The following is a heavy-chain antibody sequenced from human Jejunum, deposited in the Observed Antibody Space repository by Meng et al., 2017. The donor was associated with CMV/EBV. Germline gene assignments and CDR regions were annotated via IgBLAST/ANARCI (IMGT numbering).Heavy chain of an antibody. V-gene: IGHV3-30*18. D-gene: IGHD6-13*01. CDR1: GFTLSNYV. CDR2: IAYDGSNK. CDR3: AKGVKGGIAAALDFQH. J-gene: IGHJ1*01. Sequence: GFTLSNYVTSWVSQAPGKGLEWMAFIAYDGSNKYYADSVKGRFTISRDNSKNTLYLQMNSLRAEDTAVYYCAKGVKGGIAAALDFQHWGQGTLVTVSS.